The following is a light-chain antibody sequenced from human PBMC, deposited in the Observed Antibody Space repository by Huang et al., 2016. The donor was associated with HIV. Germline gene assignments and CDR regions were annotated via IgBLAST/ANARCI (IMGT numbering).Light chain of an antibody. Sequence: VLTQSPAILSLSPGERATLSCSASQTITNTYLTWYHQKPGQTPRLLIFGAASRPTGLPDWFSGSGSGKDFTLTISRLEPQDFSVYYCHQYGISPPDTFGQGTRLEIK. CDR3: HQYGISPPDT. CDR1: QTITNTY. CDR2: GAA. V-gene: IGKV3-20*01. J-gene: IGKJ5*01.